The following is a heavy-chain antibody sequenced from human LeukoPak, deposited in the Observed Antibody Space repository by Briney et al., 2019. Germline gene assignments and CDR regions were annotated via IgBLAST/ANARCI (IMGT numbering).Heavy chain of an antibody. J-gene: IGHJ4*02. D-gene: IGHD3-22*01. V-gene: IGHV4-34*01. CDR1: GGSFSGYY. Sequence: PSETLPLTCAVYGGSFSGYYWSWIRQPPGKGLEWIGEINHSGSTNYNPSLKSRVTISVDTSKNQFSLKLSSVTAADTAVYYCARVSDYDSSGYYYTYYFDYWGQGTLVTVSS. CDR2: INHSGST. CDR3: ARVSDYDSSGYYYTYYFDY.